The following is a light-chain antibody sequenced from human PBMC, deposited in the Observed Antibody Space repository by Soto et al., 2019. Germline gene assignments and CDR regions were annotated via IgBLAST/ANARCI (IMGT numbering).Light chain of an antibody. J-gene: IGKJ1*01. CDR2: AAS. V-gene: IGKV1-39*01. Sequence: DIQMTQSPSSLSASVGDRVTITCRASQSIGSYFNWYQQKPGKAPKLPIYAASALESGVPSRFSGSGSGTDFTLTISSLQPGDFATYYCQQSYSTPWTFGQGTKVDIK. CDR1: QSIGSY. CDR3: QQSYSTPWT.